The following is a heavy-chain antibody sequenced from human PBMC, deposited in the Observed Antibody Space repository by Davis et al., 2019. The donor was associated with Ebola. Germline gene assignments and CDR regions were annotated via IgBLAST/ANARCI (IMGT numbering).Heavy chain of an antibody. D-gene: IGHD1-1*01. J-gene: IGHJ4*02. CDR1: GYTFTSYY. Sequence: AASVKVSCKASGYTFTSYYMHWVRQAPGQGLEWMGGIIPIFGTANYAQKFQGRVTITADESTSTAYMELSSLRSEDTAVYYCARAQFPTTSDHWGQGTLVTVSS. V-gene: IGHV1-69*13. CDR3: ARAQFPTTSDH. CDR2: IIPIFGTA.